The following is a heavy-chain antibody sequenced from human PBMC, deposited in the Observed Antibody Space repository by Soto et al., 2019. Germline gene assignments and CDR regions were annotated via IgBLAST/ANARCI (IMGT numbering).Heavy chain of an antibody. Sequence: GGSLRLSCAASGFTFSDYYMSWIRQAPGKGLEWVSYISSSSSYTNYADSVKGRFTISRDNAKNSLFLQMNSLKTEDTAVYYCSRAGILTTPYYFDYWGQGTLVTVSS. V-gene: IGHV3-11*05. CDR1: GFTFSDYY. D-gene: IGHD4-4*01. J-gene: IGHJ4*01. CDR3: SRAGILTTPYYFDY. CDR2: ISSSSSYT.